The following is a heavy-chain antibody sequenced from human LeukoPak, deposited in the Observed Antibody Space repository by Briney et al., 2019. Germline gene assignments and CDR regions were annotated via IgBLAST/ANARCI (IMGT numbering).Heavy chain of an antibody. CDR1: GYTFTGYY. Sequence: ASVKVSCKASGYTFTGYYMHWVRQAPGQGLEWMGWINPNSGGTNYAQKFQGWVTMTRDTSISTAYMELSRLRSDDTAVYYCARELSDDYVWGSYRPPQGGMDVWGQGTTVTVSS. V-gene: IGHV1-2*04. D-gene: IGHD3-16*02. J-gene: IGHJ6*02. CDR3: ARELSDDYVWGSYRPPQGGMDV. CDR2: INPNSGGT.